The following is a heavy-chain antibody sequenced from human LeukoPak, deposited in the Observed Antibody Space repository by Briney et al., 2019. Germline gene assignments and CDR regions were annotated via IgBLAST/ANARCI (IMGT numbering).Heavy chain of an antibody. CDR1: GFTFSSYW. Sequence: GSLRLSCAASGFTFSSYWMSWVRQPPGKGLEWIGSIYYSGSTYYNPSLKSRVTISVDTSKNQFSLKLSSVTAADTAVYYCARGVDCSSTSCPYQDFDYWGQGTLVTVSS. D-gene: IGHD2-2*01. CDR2: IYYSGST. CDR3: ARGVDCSSTSCPYQDFDY. J-gene: IGHJ4*02. V-gene: IGHV4-39*01.